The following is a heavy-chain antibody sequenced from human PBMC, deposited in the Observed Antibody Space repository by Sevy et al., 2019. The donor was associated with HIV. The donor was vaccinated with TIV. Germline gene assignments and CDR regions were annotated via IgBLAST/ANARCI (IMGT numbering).Heavy chain of an antibody. CDR3: AKELPYDSSGYYFD. V-gene: IGHV3-48*03. D-gene: IGHD3-22*01. Sequence: GGSLRLSCAASGFLFSRYEMNWVRQAPGKGLEWVSYITNSATTMYYSDSVRGRFTISRDNTKNSLYLQMNSLRAEDTAVYYCAKELPYDSSGYYFDWGQGTLVTVSS. CDR2: ITNSATTM. CDR1: GFLFSRYE. J-gene: IGHJ4*02.